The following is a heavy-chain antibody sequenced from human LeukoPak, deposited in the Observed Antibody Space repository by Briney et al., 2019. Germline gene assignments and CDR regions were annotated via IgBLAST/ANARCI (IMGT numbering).Heavy chain of an antibody. CDR3: GMSGDRVPLQDDVFDV. CDR2: IYPGDSGP. V-gene: IGHV5-51*01. J-gene: IGHJ3*01. Sequence: GESLKISCKVPGFSFTSYRIGWVRQMPGKGLEWMGIIYPGDSGPTYSTSFQGQVTISVDKSINTAYLQRSSLQASDTAMYYCGMSGDRVPLQDDVFDVWGQGTMVTVST. CDR1: GFSFTSYR. D-gene: IGHD1-26*01.